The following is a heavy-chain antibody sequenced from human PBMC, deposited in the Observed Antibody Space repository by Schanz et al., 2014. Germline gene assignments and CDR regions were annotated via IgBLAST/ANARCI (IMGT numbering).Heavy chain of an antibody. D-gene: IGHD3-3*01. CDR1: GYTFTNHY. CDR3: ARESVSRTRLFDP. J-gene: IGHJ5*02. CDR2: ISPSSGGT. V-gene: IGHV1-2*06. Sequence: QVQVIQSGPEVKKPGASVKVSCKASGYTFTNHYLHWVRQAPGQGLEWMGRISPSSGGTNYAQNFQGRVTMTKEPSSNTVSMELSTLTSDDTAVYYCARESVSRTRLFDPWGQGTLVTVSS.